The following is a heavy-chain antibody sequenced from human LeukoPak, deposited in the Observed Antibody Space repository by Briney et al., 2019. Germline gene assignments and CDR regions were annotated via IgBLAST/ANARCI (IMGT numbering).Heavy chain of an antibody. Sequence: GGSLRLSCAASGFTFSSYSMNWVRQAPGKGLEWVSSISSSSSYIYYADSVKGRFTISRDNAKNSLYLQMNSLRAEDTAVYYCARDDCSSTSCYHNLDYWGQGTLVTVSS. V-gene: IGHV3-21*01. CDR2: ISSSSSYI. CDR1: GFTFSSYS. J-gene: IGHJ4*02. D-gene: IGHD2-2*01. CDR3: ARDDCSSTSCYHNLDY.